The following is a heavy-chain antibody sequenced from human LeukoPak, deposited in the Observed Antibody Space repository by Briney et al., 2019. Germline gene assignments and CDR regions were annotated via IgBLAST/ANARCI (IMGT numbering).Heavy chain of an antibody. D-gene: IGHD4-17*01. CDR2: ISWNSGSI. CDR1: GFTFDDYA. J-gene: IGHJ4*02. V-gene: IGHV3-9*01. CDR3: ARGGDYGDYPSYYFDY. Sequence: GGSLRLSCAASGFTFDDYAMHWVRQAPGKGLEWVSGISWNSGSIGYADSVKGRFTISRDNAKNSLYLQMNSLRAEDTAVYYCARGGDYGDYPSYYFDYWGQGTLVTVSS.